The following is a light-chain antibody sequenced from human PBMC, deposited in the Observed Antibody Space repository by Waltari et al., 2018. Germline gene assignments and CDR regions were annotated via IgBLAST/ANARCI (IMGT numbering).Light chain of an antibody. Sequence: YELPQPPSVLVSPGQTARITCSGDALPKHYAYWYQQKPGQASVLLIYKASETPSGIPEPFSGSSSGTTVTLTISGVQADDEADNFCQSAERSGTYVVFGGETKLTVL. CDR3: QSAERSGTYVV. V-gene: IGLV3-25*03. CDR1: ALPKHY. J-gene: IGLJ2*01. CDR2: KAS.